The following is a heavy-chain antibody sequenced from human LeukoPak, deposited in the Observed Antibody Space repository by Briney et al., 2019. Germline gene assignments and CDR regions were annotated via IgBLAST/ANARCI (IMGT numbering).Heavy chain of an antibody. V-gene: IGHV1-46*01. CDR1: GYTFTSYY. CDR2: INPSGGST. CDR3: ARARLVGEFDY. Sequence: ASVKVSCKASGYTFTSYYMHWVRQAPGQGLEWMGIINPSGGSTSYAQKFQGRVTMTTDTSTSTAYMELRSLRSDDTAVYYCARARLVGEFDYWGQGTLVTVSS. D-gene: IGHD1-26*01. J-gene: IGHJ4*02.